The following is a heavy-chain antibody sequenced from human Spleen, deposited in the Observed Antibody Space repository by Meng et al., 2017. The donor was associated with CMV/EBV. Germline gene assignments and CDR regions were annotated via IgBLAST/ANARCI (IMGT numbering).Heavy chain of an antibody. Sequence: GGSLRLSCAASGFTFSNAWMSWVRQAPGKGREWVSTISGGGSYTYDAAAVRGRFTISRDNAQNSLYLQMSRLRVEDTAVYYCARGAPYTGYPIDSWGLGSLVTVSS. CDR3: ARGAPYTGYPIDS. CDR2: ISGGGSYT. CDR1: GFTFSNAW. D-gene: IGHD3-9*01. J-gene: IGHJ4*02. V-gene: IGHV3-21*01.